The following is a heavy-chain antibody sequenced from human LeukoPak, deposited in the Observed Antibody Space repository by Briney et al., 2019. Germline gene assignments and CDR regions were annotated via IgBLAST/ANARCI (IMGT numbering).Heavy chain of an antibody. Sequence: PGGSLRLSCAASGFTFSSYGMQWVRQAPGKGLEWVAVIWYDGSNKYYADSVKGRFTISRDNSKNTLYLQMNSLRAEDTAVYYCAKDTPIYSGYAKRYFDYWGQGTLVTVSS. V-gene: IGHV3-33*06. J-gene: IGHJ4*02. CDR2: IWYDGSNK. CDR1: GFTFSSYG. CDR3: AKDTPIYSGYAKRYFDY. D-gene: IGHD5-12*01.